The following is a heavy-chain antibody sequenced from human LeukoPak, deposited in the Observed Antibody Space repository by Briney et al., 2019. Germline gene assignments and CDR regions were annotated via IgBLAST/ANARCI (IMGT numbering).Heavy chain of an antibody. CDR3: AKDLYYYDSSIGLYYFDY. V-gene: IGHV3-7*01. CDR2: IMKDGSAS. J-gene: IGHJ4*02. Sequence: PGGSLRLSCAASGFTFSSYWMGWVRQAPGKGLEWVANIMKDGSASNYVDSVKGRFTISRGNAKNSLYLQMNSLRAEDTGVNYCAKDLYYYDSSIGLYYFDYWGQGTLVTVSS. CDR1: GFTFSSYW. D-gene: IGHD3-22*01.